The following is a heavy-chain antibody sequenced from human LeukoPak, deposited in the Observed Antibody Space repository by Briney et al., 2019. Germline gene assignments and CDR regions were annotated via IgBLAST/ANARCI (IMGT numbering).Heavy chain of an antibody. CDR3: GKTDIWFNPIDY. V-gene: IGHV4-4*02. D-gene: IGHD3-9*01. CDR1: GVSISSTEW. J-gene: IGHJ4*02. CDR2: IHRGGRT. Sequence: PSETLSLTCAVSGVSISSTEWWIWVRQSPGQGLEWIGEIHRGGRTRYSPSLTSRVSMSIDYSKNQISLKVSSVTAADTAIYYCGKTDIWFNPIDYWGPGSLVIVSS.